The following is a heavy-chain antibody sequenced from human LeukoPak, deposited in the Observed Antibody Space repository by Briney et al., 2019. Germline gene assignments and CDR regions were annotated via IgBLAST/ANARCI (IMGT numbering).Heavy chain of an antibody. CDR2: INPNSGGT. CDR1: GYTFTGYY. D-gene: IGHD1/OR15-1a*01. J-gene: IGHJ4*02. Sequence: ASVKVSCKASGYTFTGYYMHWVRQAPGQGLEWMGWINPNSGGTNYAQKFQGRVTMTRDTSISTAYMELSRLRSDDTAVYYCARALLTRYNWNILGYWGQGTLVTVSS. V-gene: IGHV1-2*02. CDR3: ARALLTRYNWNILGY.